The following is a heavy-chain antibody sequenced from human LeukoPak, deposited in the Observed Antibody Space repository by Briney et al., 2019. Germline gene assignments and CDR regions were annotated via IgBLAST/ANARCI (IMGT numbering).Heavy chain of an antibody. D-gene: IGHD3-10*01. CDR2: ISGSGGST. J-gene: IGHJ4*02. CDR3: AKKGFGELVIDY. V-gene: IGHV3-23*01. Sequence: GGSLRLSCAASGFTFSSYAMSWVRQAPGRGLEWVSAISGSGGSTYYADSVKGRFTISRDNSKNTLYLQMNSLRAEDTAVYYCAKKGFGELVIDYWGQGTLVTVSS. CDR1: GFTFSSYA.